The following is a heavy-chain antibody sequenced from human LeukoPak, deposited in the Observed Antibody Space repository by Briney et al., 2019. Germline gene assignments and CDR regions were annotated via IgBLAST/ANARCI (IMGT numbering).Heavy chain of an antibody. J-gene: IGHJ4*02. CDR2: IYHSGST. D-gene: IGHD5-24*01. CDR3: ACGVRELLDY. CDR1: GYSISSGYY. V-gene: IGHV4-38-2*02. Sequence: PSETLSLTCTVSGYSISSGYYWGGIRQPPGKGPEWIGSIYHSGSTYYNPSLKSRVTISVDTSKNQFSLKLSSVTAADTAVYYCACGVRELLDYWGQGTLVTVSS.